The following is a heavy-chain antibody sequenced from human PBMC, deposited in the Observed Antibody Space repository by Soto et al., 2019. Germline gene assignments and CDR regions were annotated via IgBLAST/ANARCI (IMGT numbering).Heavy chain of an antibody. CDR3: AIAVRLSGDSFDI. V-gene: IGHV3-49*01. D-gene: IGHD1-1*01. Sequence: EVRLVESGGGLVQPGRSLRLSCTASGFTLSDYPMSWFRQAPGKGLEWVAYIRTAAYGGTTEYTASVKDRFTISRNDSDGIASLQMNSRKTEDTAMYYCAIAVRLSGDSFDIWGQGTLVTVSS. J-gene: IGHJ3*02. CDR1: GFTLSDYP. CDR2: IRTAAYGGTT.